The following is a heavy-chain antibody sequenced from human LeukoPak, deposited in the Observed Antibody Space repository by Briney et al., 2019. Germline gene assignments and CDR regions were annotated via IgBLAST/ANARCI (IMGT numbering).Heavy chain of an antibody. CDR1: GGSISSGSYY. CDR2: IYTSGST. D-gene: IGHD2-15*01. V-gene: IGHV4-61*02. CDR3: ARGFGVVGAAIDY. Sequence: SETLSLTCTVSGGSISSGSYYWSWIRQPAGKGLEWIGRIYTSGSTNYNPSLKSRVTISVDTSKNQFSLKLSSVTAADTAVYYCARGFGVVGAAIDYWGQGTLVTVSS. J-gene: IGHJ4*02.